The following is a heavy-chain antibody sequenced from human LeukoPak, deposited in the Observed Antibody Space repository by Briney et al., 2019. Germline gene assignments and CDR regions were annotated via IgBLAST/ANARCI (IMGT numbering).Heavy chain of an antibody. J-gene: IGHJ5*02. V-gene: IGHV4-61*02. CDR2: VYFSGST. CDR1: GVSIGSTHYY. D-gene: IGHD3-16*01. Sequence: SETLSLTCTVSGVSIGSTHYYWGWIRQPAGKGLEWIGRVYFSGSTNYNPSLKGRVTISVDTSKNQFSLSLMSVTAADTAVYYRVKDGGHTALDPWGQGTQVTVSS. CDR3: VKDGGHTALDP.